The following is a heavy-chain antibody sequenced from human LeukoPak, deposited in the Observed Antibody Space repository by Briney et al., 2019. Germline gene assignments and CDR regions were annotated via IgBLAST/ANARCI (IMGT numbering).Heavy chain of an antibody. D-gene: IGHD4-17*01. CDR1: GFTFSSSA. CDR2: ISNNGGYT. J-gene: IGHJ4*02. V-gene: IGHV3-23*01. Sequence: GGSLRLSCAASGFTFSSSAMSWVRQAPGKGLEWVSAISNNGGYTYYADSVQGRFTISRDNSKSTLCLQMNSLRAEDTAVYYCARAGGSTVSHSDYWGQGTLVTVSS. CDR3: ARAGGSTVSHSDY.